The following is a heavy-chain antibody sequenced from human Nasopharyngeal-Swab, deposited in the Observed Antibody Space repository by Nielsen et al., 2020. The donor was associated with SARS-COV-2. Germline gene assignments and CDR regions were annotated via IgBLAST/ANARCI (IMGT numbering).Heavy chain of an antibody. D-gene: IGHD6-13*01. J-gene: IGHJ6*02. Sequence: SLKISCAASGFTFDAYAMHWVRQAPGKGLEWVSGICWNSGSIGYADSVKGRFTISRDNAKNSLYLQMNSLRAEDTALYYCATIAAAQFNYYGMDVWGQGTTVTVSS. V-gene: IGHV3-9*01. CDR1: GFTFDAYA. CDR2: ICWNSGSI. CDR3: ATIAAAQFNYYGMDV.